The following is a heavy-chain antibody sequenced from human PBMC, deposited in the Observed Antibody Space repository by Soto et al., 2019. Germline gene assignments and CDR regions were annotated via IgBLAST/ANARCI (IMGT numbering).Heavy chain of an antibody. J-gene: IGHJ4*02. CDR3: ARVGAYYDGSGHEYYFDS. CDR2: IDWEEDK. Sequence: SGPTLVNPTQTLTLTCTFSVFSLRTTGMCVSWIRQPPGKALEWLAVIDWEEDKYYSTSLKTRLTISKDASKNQVVLTMTNMDPVDTGTYYCARVGAYYDGSGHEYYFDSWGQGTLVTVSS. D-gene: IGHD3-22*01. CDR1: VFSLRTTGMC. V-gene: IGHV2-70*01.